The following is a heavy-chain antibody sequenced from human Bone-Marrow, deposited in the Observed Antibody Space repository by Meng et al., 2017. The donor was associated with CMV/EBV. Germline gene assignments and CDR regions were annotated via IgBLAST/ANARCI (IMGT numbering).Heavy chain of an antibody. D-gene: IGHD6-13*01. CDR2: ISGSGGST. Sequence: CAASGFTFSSYARSWVRQAPGKGLEWISAISGSGGSTYYADSVKSRFTISRDNSKNTLYLQMNSLRAEDTAVYYCAKDLGIAAAGGYWGQGTLVTVSS. V-gene: IGHV3-23*01. CDR3: AKDLGIAAAGGY. CDR1: GFTFSSYA. J-gene: IGHJ4*02.